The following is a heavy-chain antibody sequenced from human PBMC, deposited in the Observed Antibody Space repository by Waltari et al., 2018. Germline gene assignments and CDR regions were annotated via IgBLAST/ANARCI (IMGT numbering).Heavy chain of an antibody. J-gene: IGHJ5*02. D-gene: IGHD2-21*01. CDR3: ARGSFLWTKFDL. V-gene: IGHV1-2*02. CDR2: INPNSGVT. Sequence: QVHLVQSGAEVKKPGASVKVSCKASGYSFTGYYLHWVRQAPGQGPEWMGWINPNSGVTNFAQKFQDRVTMTRDTSISTAYMELSSLRSDDTAIYFCARGSFLWTKFDLWGHGTLVSVSP. CDR1: GYSFTGYY.